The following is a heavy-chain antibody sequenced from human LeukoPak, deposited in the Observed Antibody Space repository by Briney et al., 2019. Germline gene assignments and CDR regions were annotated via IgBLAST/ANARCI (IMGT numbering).Heavy chain of an antibody. Sequence: PSETLSLTCTVPGDSISSYYWSWIRQPPGKGLEWIGHFYNSGSTNYNPSLKSRVAISVDTSKNQSSLKLSSVTAADTAVYFCARANSGYDPFDYWGQGTLVTVSS. CDR3: ARANSGYDPFDY. D-gene: IGHD5-12*01. V-gene: IGHV4-59*01. CDR1: GDSISSYY. CDR2: FYNSGST. J-gene: IGHJ4*02.